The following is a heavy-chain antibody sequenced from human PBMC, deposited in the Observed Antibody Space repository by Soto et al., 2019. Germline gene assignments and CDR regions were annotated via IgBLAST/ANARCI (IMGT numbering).Heavy chain of an antibody. CDR3: ARAGPFGELPYDAFDI. V-gene: IGHV1-69*13. Sequence: ASVKVSCKASGGTFSSYAISWVRQAPGQGLEWMGGIIPIFGTANYAQKFQGRVTITADESTSTAYMELSSLRSEDTAVYYCARAGPFGELPYDAFDIWGQGTMVTVSS. D-gene: IGHD3-10*01. CDR2: IIPIFGTA. J-gene: IGHJ3*02. CDR1: GGTFSSYA.